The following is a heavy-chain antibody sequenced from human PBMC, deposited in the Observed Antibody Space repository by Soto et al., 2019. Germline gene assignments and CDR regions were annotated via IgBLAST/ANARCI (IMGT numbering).Heavy chain of an antibody. CDR2: IYYSGST. CDR1: GGSISSSSYY. V-gene: IGHV4-39*01. D-gene: IGHD6-6*01. J-gene: IGHJ4*02. CDR3: ARWIAARPHFDY. Sequence: LSLTCTVSGGSISSSSYYWGWIRQPPGKGLEWIGSIYYSGSTYYNPSLKSRVTISVDTSKNQFSLKLSSVTAADTAVYYCARWIAARPHFDYWGQGTLVTVSS.